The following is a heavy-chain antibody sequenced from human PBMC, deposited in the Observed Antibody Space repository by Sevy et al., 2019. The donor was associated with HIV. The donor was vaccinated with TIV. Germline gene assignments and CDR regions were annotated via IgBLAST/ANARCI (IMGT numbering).Heavy chain of an antibody. J-gene: IGHJ5*02. Sequence: SETLSLTCAVHGGSFSGYYWSWIRESPGKGLEWIGEINDSGITNYNPSLKSRVTISVDTSKKEFSLRLSSVTAANTAVYYCARSPPVVVVPGAPSWFDPWGQGTLVTVSS. D-gene: IGHD2-2*01. CDR2: INDSGIT. CDR3: ARSPPVVVVPGAPSWFDP. CDR1: GGSFSGYY. V-gene: IGHV4-34*01.